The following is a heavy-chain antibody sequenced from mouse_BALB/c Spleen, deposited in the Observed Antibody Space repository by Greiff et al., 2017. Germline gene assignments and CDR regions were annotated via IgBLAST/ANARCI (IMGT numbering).Heavy chain of an antibody. J-gene: IGHJ4*01. Sequence: VQLQQSGAELVKPGASVKLSCTASGFNIKDTYMNWVKQRPEKGLEWIGRIDPANGNTKYDPKFQGKATITADTSSNTAYLQLSSLTSEDTAVYYCARWGIAYAMDYWGQGTSVTVSS. CDR1: GFNIKDTY. CDR2: IDPANGNT. CDR3: ARWGIAYAMDY. V-gene: IGHV14-3*02.